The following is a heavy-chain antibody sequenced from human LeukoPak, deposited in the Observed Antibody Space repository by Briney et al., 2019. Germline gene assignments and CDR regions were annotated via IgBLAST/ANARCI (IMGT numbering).Heavy chain of an antibody. J-gene: IGHJ4*02. CDR1: GSTLTELS. V-gene: IGHV1-24*01. D-gene: IGHD3-16*01. Sequence: GASVKVSCKVSGSTLTELSMHWVRLAPGKGLEWMGGFDPEDGETLYAHQFEGRVTMSEDTSADTAYLELSSLRSDDTAVYYCATPRRSYDYYFDSWGQGTLVTVSS. CDR3: ATPRRSYDYYFDS. CDR2: FDPEDGET.